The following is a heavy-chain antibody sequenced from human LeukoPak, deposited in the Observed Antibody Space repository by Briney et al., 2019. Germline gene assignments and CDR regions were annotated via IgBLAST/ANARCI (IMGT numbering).Heavy chain of an antibody. V-gene: IGHV1-69*05. CDR2: IIPIFGTA. Sequence: SVKVSCKASGGTFISYAISWVRQAPGQGLEWMGGIIPIFGTANYAQKFQGRVTITTDESTSTAYMELSSLRSEDTAVYYCAGSGRGYSGSYYGDWGQGTLVTVSS. D-gene: IGHD1-26*01. J-gene: IGHJ1*01. CDR3: AGSGRGYSGSYYGD. CDR1: GGTFISYA.